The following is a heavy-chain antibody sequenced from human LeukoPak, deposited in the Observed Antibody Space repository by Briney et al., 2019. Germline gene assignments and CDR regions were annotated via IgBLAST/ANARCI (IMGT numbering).Heavy chain of an antibody. CDR2: ISGSGGRT. J-gene: IGHJ6*03. Sequence: GGSLRLSCAASGFTFSRYGMSWVRQAPGRGLEWVSAISGSGGRTYYADSVKGRFTISRDNSKNTLYLQMNSLRAEDTAVYNCAKGDFYGSGRDYYYYMDVWGKGTTVTISS. V-gene: IGHV3-23*01. CDR1: GFTFSRYG. CDR3: AKGDFYGSGRDYYYYMDV. D-gene: IGHD3-10*01.